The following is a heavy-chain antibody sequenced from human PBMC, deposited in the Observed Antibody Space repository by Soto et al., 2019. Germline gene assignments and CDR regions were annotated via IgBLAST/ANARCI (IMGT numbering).Heavy chain of an antibody. Sequence: QVQLVESGGGVVQPGRFLRLSCAASGFTFSSYAMHWVHQAPGKGLEWVAVISYDGSNKYYADSVKGRFTISRDNSKNTLYLQMNSLRAEDTAVYYCARDRLRYNWNDFPYYYYGMDVWGQGTTVTVSS. CDR2: ISYDGSNK. CDR3: ARDRLRYNWNDFPYYYYGMDV. CDR1: GFTFSSYA. J-gene: IGHJ6*02. D-gene: IGHD1-1*01. V-gene: IGHV3-30-3*01.